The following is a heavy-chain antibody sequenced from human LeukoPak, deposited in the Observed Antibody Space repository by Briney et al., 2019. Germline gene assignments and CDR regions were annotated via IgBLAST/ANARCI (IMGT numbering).Heavy chain of an antibody. CDR1: GGSLSSYY. D-gene: IGHD3-10*01. Sequence: SETLSLTCTVSGGSLSSYYWSWIRQPPGKGLEWIGYIYYSGNTNYNPSLKSRVTISLDTSKNQFSLKLSSVTSADTALYYCVGGLTGRAFDIWGQGTMVTVSS. CDR2: IYYSGNT. V-gene: IGHV4-59*01. J-gene: IGHJ3*02. CDR3: VGGLTGRAFDI.